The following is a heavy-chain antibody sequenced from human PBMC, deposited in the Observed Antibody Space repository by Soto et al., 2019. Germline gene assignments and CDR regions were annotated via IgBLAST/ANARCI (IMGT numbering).Heavy chain of an antibody. J-gene: IGHJ6*02. CDR2: INSDGSST. CDR1: GFICSNCW. V-gene: IGHV3-74*01. CDR3: VRAIGHYGMDV. Sequence: GGSLRLACVASGFICSNCWMPWVRQAPGMGLVWVSHINSDGSSTTYADSVKGRFTISRDNAKNTLYLQMNSLRVEDTAVYYCVRAIGHYGMDVWGRGTTVTVFS. D-gene: IGHD3-22*01.